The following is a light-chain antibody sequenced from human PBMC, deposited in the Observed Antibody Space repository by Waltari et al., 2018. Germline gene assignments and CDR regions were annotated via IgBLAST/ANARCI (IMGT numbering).Light chain of an antibody. V-gene: IGLV3-21*01. Sequence: SYVLTPPPSVSVAPGETARITCGGNNIESKSVHWYRQRPGQAPVVVISYDNDRAAGIPERFSGSNSGNTATLTISRVEVGDEADYYCQVWDANTDPGVFGTGTEVTVL. J-gene: IGLJ1*01. CDR2: YDN. CDR1: NIESKS. CDR3: QVWDANTDPGV.